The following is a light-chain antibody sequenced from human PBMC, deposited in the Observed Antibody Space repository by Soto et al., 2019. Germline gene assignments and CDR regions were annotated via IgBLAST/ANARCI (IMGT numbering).Light chain of an antibody. CDR1: QNVRTS. V-gene: IGKV3-11*01. CDR3: QQRSNWPPIT. J-gene: IGKJ5*01. Sequence: ELVLTQSPATLSLTPGERATLSCRASQNVRTSLAWYQQKPGQPPRLLIYDASNRATGIPARFSGSGSGTDFTLTISSLEPEDFAVYYCQQRSNWPPITVGQGTRLEIK. CDR2: DAS.